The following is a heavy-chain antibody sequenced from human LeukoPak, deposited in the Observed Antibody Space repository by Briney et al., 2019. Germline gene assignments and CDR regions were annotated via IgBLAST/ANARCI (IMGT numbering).Heavy chain of an antibody. CDR3: ARDLSYYYDTSGSRIFDAFDI. V-gene: IGHV3-48*04. D-gene: IGHD3-22*01. CDR2: ISGNSNTI. CDR1: GFTISSYT. J-gene: IGHJ3*02. Sequence: GRYLSLYCAASGFTISSYTMHRVRQAPGKGLKWWSYISGNSNTIYNADAVKGRFTISRDNAKNSLYLKMNSLRAEDTAVYYCARDLSYYYDTSGSRIFDAFDIWGQGTMVTVSS.